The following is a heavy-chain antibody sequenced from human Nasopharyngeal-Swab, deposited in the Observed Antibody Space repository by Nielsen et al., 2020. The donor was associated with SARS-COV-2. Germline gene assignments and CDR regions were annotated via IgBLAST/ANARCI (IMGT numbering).Heavy chain of an antibody. CDR2: ISYDGSNK. V-gene: IGHV3-30-3*01. J-gene: IGHJ4*02. CDR3: ARDWRQLVSYYFDY. Sequence: GGSLRLSCAASGFTFSSYAMHWVRQAPGKGLEWVAVISYDGSNKYYADSVKGRFTISRDNSKNTPYLQMNSLRAEDTAVYYCARDWRQLVSYYFDYWGQGTLVTVSS. D-gene: IGHD6-13*01. CDR1: GFTFSSYA.